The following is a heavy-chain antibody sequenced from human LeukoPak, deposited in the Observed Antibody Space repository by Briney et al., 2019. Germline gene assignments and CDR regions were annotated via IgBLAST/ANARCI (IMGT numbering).Heavy chain of an antibody. CDR1: GFSFSRYW. CDR2: IKQDGSEK. J-gene: IGHJ4*02. Sequence: GGSLRLSCAASGFSFSRYWMSWVRQAPGKGLEWVANIKQDGSEKYYVESVKGRFTISRDNAKKTLYLQMNSLRAEDTAVYYCAKPKYQLLVNFDYWGQGTLVTVSS. V-gene: IGHV3-7*03. CDR3: AKPKYQLLVNFDY. D-gene: IGHD2-2*01.